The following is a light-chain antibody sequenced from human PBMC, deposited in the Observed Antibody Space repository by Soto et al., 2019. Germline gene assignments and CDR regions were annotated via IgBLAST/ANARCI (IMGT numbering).Light chain of an antibody. CDR1: QGISSY. CDR2: AAS. CDR3: QQLNSYPPT. V-gene: IGKV1-9*01. J-gene: IGKJ3*01. Sequence: IQLTQSPSSLSASVGDRVTITCRASQGISSYLAWCQQKPGKAPKLLIYAASTLQSGVPSRFSGSGSVTDFTLTISSLPPADFATYYCQQLNSYPPTFGPGTKVDIK.